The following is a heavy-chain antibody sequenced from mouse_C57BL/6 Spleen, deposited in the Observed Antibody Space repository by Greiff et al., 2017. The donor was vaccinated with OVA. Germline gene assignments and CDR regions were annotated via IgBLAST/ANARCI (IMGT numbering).Heavy chain of an antibody. Sequence: FQLHQPGPELVKPGASVKMSCKASGYTFPDYNMHWVKQSHGKSLEWIGYINPNNGGTSYNQKLKGKATLTVNKSSSTAYMELRSLTSEDSAVYYCARDYYGSSYDYWGQGTTLTVSS. J-gene: IGHJ2*01. CDR2: INPNNGGT. D-gene: IGHD1-1*01. CDR1: GYTFPDYN. V-gene: IGHV1-22*01. CDR3: ARDYYGSSYDY.